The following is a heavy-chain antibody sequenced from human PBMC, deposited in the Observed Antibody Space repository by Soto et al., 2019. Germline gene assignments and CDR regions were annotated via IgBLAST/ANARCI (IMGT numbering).Heavy chain of an antibody. CDR3: AREENCSDGVCYSEYFKR. Sequence: QVQLVQSGAEVKKPGASVKVSCKASGYIFTAYSMHWVRQAPGQGLEWMGVVNPSGGSTNYAQKFRGRITMTRDTSTSTVSMDLSSLTSEDTAVYYCAREENCSDGVCYSEYFKRWGQGTLVTVSS. J-gene: IGHJ1*01. CDR2: VNPSGGST. CDR1: GYIFTAYS. V-gene: IGHV1-46*01. D-gene: IGHD2-15*01.